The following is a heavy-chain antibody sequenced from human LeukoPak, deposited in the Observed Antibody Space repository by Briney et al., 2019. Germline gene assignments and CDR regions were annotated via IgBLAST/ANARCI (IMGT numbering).Heavy chain of an antibody. J-gene: IGHJ6*02. CDR2: ISGSGGST. CDR3: AKDQRTMTRRMDV. D-gene: IGHD2-2*01. V-gene: IGHV3-23*01. CDR1: GFTFSSYA. Sequence: PGGSLRLSCAASGFTFSSYAMSWVRQAPGKGLEWVSAISGSGGSTYYADSVKGRLTISRDNSKNTLYLQMNTLRVEDRAVYFCAKDQRTMTRRMDVWGQGTAVIVSS.